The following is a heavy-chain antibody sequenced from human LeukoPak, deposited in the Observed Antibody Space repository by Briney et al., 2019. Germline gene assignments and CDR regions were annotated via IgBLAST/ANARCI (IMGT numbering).Heavy chain of an antibody. V-gene: IGHV3-21*01. CDR3: AREGGSGYDFGDFDY. CDR2: ISSSSSYI. CDR1: GLTFSSYS. J-gene: IGHJ4*02. Sequence: PGGSLRLSCAASGLTFSSYSMNWVRQAPGKGLEWVSSISSSSSYIYYADSVKGRFTISRDNAKNSLYLQMNSLRAEDTAVYYCAREGGSGYDFGDFDYWGQGTLVTVSS. D-gene: IGHD5-12*01.